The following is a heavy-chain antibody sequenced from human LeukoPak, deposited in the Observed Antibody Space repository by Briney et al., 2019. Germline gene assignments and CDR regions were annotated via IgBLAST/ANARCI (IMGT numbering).Heavy chain of an antibody. Sequence: GGSLRLSCAASGFTFSSYAMHWVRQAPGKGLEWVAVISYDGSNKYYADSVKGRITISRDNSKNTLYLQMNSLRAEDTAVYYCARGSANYYDSSGYSGPWGQGTLVTVSS. V-gene: IGHV3-30*04. J-gene: IGHJ5*02. D-gene: IGHD3-22*01. CDR2: ISYDGSNK. CDR3: ARGSANYYDSSGYSGP. CDR1: GFTFSSYA.